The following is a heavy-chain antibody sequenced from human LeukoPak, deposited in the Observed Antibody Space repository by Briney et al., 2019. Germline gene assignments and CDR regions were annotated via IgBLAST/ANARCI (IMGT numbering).Heavy chain of an antibody. J-gene: IGHJ4*02. Sequence: PGGSLRLSCAASGFTFSSYAMSWVRQAPGKGLEWVSAISGSGGSTYYADSVKGRFTISRDNSKNTLYLQMNSLRAEDTAVYYCAKANGIGWYRDYFDYWGQGTLVTVSS. D-gene: IGHD6-19*01. CDR3: AKANGIGWYRDYFDY. V-gene: IGHV3-23*01. CDR2: ISGSGGST. CDR1: GFTFSSYA.